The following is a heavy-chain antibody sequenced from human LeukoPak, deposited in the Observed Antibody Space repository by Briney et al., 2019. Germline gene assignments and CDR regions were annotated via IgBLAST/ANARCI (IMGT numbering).Heavy chain of an antibody. CDR3: ARLTGYDYVWGSFGY. CDR2: IYPGDSDT. Sequence: GESLQISCQGSGSSFTSYWIGWVCQMPGKGLEWMGIIYPGDSDTRYSPSFQGQVTISADKSISTAYLQWSSLKASDTAMYYCARLTGYDYVWGSFGYWGQGTLVTVSS. CDR1: GSSFTSYW. J-gene: IGHJ4*02. V-gene: IGHV5-51*01. D-gene: IGHD3-16*01.